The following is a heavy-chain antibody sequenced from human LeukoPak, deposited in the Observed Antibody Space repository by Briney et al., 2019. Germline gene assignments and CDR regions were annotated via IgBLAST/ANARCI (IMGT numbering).Heavy chain of an antibody. J-gene: IGHJ4*02. CDR2: IWYDGSNK. Sequence: GRSLRLSCAASGSTFSSYGMHWARQAPGKGLEWVAVIWYDGSNKYYADSVKGRFTISRDNSKNTLYLQMNSLRAEDTAVYYCARGGYYYDSSGYYRFDYWGQGTLVTVSS. CDR1: GSTFSSYG. CDR3: ARGGYYYDSSGYYRFDY. V-gene: IGHV3-33*01. D-gene: IGHD3-22*01.